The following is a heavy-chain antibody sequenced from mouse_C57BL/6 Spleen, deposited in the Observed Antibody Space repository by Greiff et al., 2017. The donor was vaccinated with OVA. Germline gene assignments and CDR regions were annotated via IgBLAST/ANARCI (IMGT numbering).Heavy chain of an antibody. V-gene: IGHV1-55*01. J-gene: IGHJ4*01. Sequence: QVQLKQPGAELVKPGASVKMSCKASGYTFTSYWITWVKQRPGQGLEWIGDIYPGSGSTNYNEKFKSKATLTVDTSSSTAYMQLSSLTSEDSAVYYCARGGMVTTDYAMDYWGQGTSVTVSS. CDR1: GYTFTSYW. D-gene: IGHD2-2*01. CDR2: IYPGSGST. CDR3: ARGGMVTTDYAMDY.